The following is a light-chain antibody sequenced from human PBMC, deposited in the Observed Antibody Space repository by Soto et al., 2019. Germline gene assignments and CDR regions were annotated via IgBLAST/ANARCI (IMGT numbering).Light chain of an antibody. CDR2: AAS. CDR1: QSISSY. J-gene: IGKJ5*01. Sequence: DIQMTQSPSSLSASVGDRVTITCRASQSISSYLNWYQQKPGKAPKLLIYAASSLQSGVPSSFSGSGSGRGFTLVISSVQPEDVATYYCQQSYSPIAFGQGTRLEIK. V-gene: IGKV1-39*01. CDR3: QQSYSPIA.